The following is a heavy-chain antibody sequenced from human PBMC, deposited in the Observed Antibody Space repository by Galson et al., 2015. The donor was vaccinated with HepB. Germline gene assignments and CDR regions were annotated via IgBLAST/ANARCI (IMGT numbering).Heavy chain of an antibody. CDR2: INAGNGNT. D-gene: IGHD5-12*01. J-gene: IGHJ4*02. CDR1: GYTFTSYA. Sequence: SVKVSCKASGYTFTSYAMHWVRQAPGQRLEWMGWINAGNGNTKYSQKFQGRVTITRDTSASTAYMELSSLRSEDTAVYYCARGYIVATIPRFTFDYWGQGTLVTVSS. CDR3: ARGYIVATIPRFTFDY. V-gene: IGHV1-3*01.